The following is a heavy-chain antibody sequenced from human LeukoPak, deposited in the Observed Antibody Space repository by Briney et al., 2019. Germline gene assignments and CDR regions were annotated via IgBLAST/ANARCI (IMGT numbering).Heavy chain of an antibody. CDR2: ISGTGGIT. D-gene: IGHD2-15*01. Sequence: GGSLRLSCVGSGFTFSSCAMIWVRQTPGKGLEWVSVISGTGGITYDADSVKGRFTISRDNSKNTLYLHMNSLRAEDTAVYYCVKSPPKRGNCVGGSCHYFDYCGQGTLVTVSS. CDR3: VKSPPKRGNCVGGSCHYFDY. J-gene: IGHJ4*02. V-gene: IGHV3-23*01. CDR1: GFTFSSCA.